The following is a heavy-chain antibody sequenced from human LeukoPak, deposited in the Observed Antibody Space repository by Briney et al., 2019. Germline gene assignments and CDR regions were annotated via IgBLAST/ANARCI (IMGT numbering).Heavy chain of an antibody. CDR3: ARLGVVTTFYYYGMDV. CDR2: IYYSGST. J-gene: IGHJ6*02. Sequence: PSEALSLTCTVSGGSISSYYWSWIRQPPGKGLEWIGYIYYSGSTNYNPSLKSRVTISVDTSKNQFSLRLSSVTAADTAVYYCARLGVVTTFYYYGMDVWGQGTTVTVSS. CDR1: GGSISSYY. D-gene: IGHD5-12*01. V-gene: IGHV4-59*08.